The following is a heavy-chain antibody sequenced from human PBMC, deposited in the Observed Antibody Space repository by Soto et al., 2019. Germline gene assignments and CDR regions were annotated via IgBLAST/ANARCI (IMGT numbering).Heavy chain of an antibody. CDR3: AREGRLHWFEA. Sequence: QVHLQESGPGLVKPSEPLSLTCEVSGDSIKTATWWSWLRQLPGTGLEWIGEIKHTGDANANPALRSRDSMSVDRTKNQFFLNLRSVSAADKAVYFCAREGRLHWFEAWGQGTLVTVSS. V-gene: IGHV4-4*02. CDR2: IKHTGDA. J-gene: IGHJ5*01. CDR1: GDSIKTATW.